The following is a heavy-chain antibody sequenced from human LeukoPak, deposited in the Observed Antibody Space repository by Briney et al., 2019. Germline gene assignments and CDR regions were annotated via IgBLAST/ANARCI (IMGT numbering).Heavy chain of an antibody. CDR3: ARDGGYDFWGGYYQDY. D-gene: IGHD3-3*01. J-gene: IGHJ4*02. V-gene: IGHV3-30-3*01. CDR1: GFTFSRYA. Sequence: GGSLRLSCATSGFTFSRYAMHWVRQAPGKGLEWVALISYDANIGSNKYYADSVKGRFTISRDNSKNTLYLQMNSLRAEDTAVYYCARDGGYDFWGGYYQDYWGQGTLVTVSS. CDR2: ISYDANIGSNK.